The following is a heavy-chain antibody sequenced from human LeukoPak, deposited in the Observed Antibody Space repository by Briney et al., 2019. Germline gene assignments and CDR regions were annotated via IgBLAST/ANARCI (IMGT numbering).Heavy chain of an antibody. J-gene: IGHJ4*02. CDR1: GFTFSSNA. CDR2: ISGSGGST. CDR3: AKALGFMVRGVPIDY. D-gene: IGHD3-10*01. V-gene: IGHV3-23*01. Sequence: GGSLRLSCAASGFTFSSNAMSWDRQAPGKGLEGVSAISGSGGSTYYADSVKGRFTISRDNSKNTLYLQMNSLRAEDTAVYYCAKALGFMVRGVPIDYWGQGTLVTVSS.